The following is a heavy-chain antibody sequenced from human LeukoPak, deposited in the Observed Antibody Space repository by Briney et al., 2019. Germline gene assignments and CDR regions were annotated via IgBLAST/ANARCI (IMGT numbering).Heavy chain of an antibody. CDR3: ARQATTLDY. CDR1: GYTFTSYY. CDR2: INPSGGST. D-gene: IGHD5-24*01. J-gene: IGHJ4*02. V-gene: IGHV1-46*01. Sequence: ASVKVSCKASGYTFTSYYMHWVRQAPGQGLEWMGIINPSGGSTSYAQKFQGRVTMTRDMSTSTVYMEPSSLRSGDTAVYYCARQATTLDYWGQGTLVTVSS.